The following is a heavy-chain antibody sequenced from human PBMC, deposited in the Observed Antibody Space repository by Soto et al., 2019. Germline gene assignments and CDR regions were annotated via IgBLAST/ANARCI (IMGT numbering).Heavy chain of an antibody. J-gene: IGHJ5*02. CDR3: AKDGSQDSSGYYYGWFDP. CDR1: GFTFSSYA. V-gene: IGHV3-23*01. Sequence: PGGSLRLSCAASGFTFSSYAMSWVRQAPGKGLEWVSAISGSGGSTYYADSVKGRFTISRDNSKNTLYLQMNSLRAEDTAVYYFAKDGSQDSSGYYYGWFDPWGQGTLVTVSS. D-gene: IGHD3-22*01. CDR2: ISGSGGST.